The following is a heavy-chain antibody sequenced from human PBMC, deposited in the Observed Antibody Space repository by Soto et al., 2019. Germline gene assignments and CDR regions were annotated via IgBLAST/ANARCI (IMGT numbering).Heavy chain of an antibody. CDR3: ARAPSVVVVTTFDY. Sequence: SVKVSFKASGGTFSSYAISWVRQAPGQGLEWMGGIIPIFGTANYAQKFQGRVTITADESTSTAYMELSSLRSEDTAVYYCARAPSVVVVTTFDYWGQGTLVTVSS. D-gene: IGHD3-22*01. CDR1: GGTFSSYA. CDR2: IIPIFGTA. V-gene: IGHV1-69*13. J-gene: IGHJ4*02.